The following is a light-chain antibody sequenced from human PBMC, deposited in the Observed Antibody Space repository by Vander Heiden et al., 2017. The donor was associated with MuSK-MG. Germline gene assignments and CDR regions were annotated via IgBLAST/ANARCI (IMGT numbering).Light chain of an antibody. V-gene: IGLV2-23*02. CDR1: SSDVGSYNL. J-gene: IGLJ2*01. CDR2: EVS. CDR3: CSYAGSNTLEV. Sequence: QSALTQPASVSGSPGQSITISCTGTSSDVGSYNLVSWYQHHPGKAPKLMIYEVSKRPSGVSNRFSGSKSGNTASLTISGLQAEDEADYYCCSYAGSNTLEVFGGGTKLTVL.